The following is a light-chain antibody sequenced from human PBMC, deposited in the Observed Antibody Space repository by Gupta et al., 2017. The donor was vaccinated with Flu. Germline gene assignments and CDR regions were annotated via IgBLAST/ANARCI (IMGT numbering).Light chain of an antibody. CDR3: SSYTTSNTLV. Sequence: QSALTQPASVSGSPGQSITVSCPGSSSDVGGYPYVSWHQQHPGKVPKLIIYGVTNRPAGISDRFSGSKSGNTASLTISGLQAEDEADYYCSSYTTSNTLVFGGGTKVTVL. CDR2: GVT. J-gene: IGLJ2*01. V-gene: IGLV2-14*03. CDR1: SSDVGGYPY.